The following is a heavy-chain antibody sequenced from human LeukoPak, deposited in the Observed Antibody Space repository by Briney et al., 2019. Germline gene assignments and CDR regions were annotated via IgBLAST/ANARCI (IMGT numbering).Heavy chain of an antibody. CDR2: FDPEDGET. CDR3: ATVGGHSDPGLLYFDY. Sequence: ASVKVSCKVSEDTLTELAMHWVRQAPGKGLEWMGGFDPEDGETIYAQKFQGRVTMTEDTSTDTAFMELSSLRSEDTAVYYCATVGGHSDPGLLYFDYWGQGTLVTVSS. V-gene: IGHV1-24*01. CDR1: EDTLTELA. J-gene: IGHJ4*02. D-gene: IGHD5-12*01.